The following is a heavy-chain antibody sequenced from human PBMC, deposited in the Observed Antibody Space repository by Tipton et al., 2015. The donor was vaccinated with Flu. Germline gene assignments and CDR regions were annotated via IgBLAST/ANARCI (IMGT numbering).Heavy chain of an antibody. CDR1: GDSIRSPYY. D-gene: IGHD5-12*01. V-gene: IGHV3-23*01. Sequence: SLRLSCSISGDSIRSPYYWGWIRQPPGKGLEWVSTISDGGGRRYYPDSVKGRFTISRDNSKNTLYLQMNSLRAEDTAIYYCAKVIPEIVAGLDSWGQGILVSVSS. CDR3: AKVIPEIVAGLDS. CDR2: ISDGGGRR. J-gene: IGHJ4*02.